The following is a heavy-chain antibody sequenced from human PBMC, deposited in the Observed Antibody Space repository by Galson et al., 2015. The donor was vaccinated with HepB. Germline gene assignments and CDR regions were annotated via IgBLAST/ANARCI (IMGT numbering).Heavy chain of an antibody. Sequence: SVKVSCKASGYTFTGYYMHWVRQAPGQGLEWMGWINPNSGGTNYAQKFQGRVTMTRDTSISTAYMELSRLRSDDTAVYFCARDYCSSTSCYSFGYWGQGTLVTVSS. CDR3: ARDYCSSTSCYSFGY. D-gene: IGHD2-2*01. V-gene: IGHV1-2*02. J-gene: IGHJ4*02. CDR2: INPNSGGT. CDR1: GYTFTGYY.